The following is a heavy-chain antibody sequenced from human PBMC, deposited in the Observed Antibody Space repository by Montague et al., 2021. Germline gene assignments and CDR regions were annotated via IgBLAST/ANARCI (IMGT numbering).Heavy chain of an antibody. V-gene: IGHV3-74*01. CDR1: GFTFSSYW. CDR3: ARGYDS. Sequence: SLRLSWAASGFTFSSYWMHWVRQAPGKGLVWVSTIKTDGSSTNYADSVKGRFTISRDNAKNTLYLQMNSLRVEDTAVYYCARGYDSWGQGALVTVSS. D-gene: IGHD3-10*01. J-gene: IGHJ4*02. CDR2: IKTDGSST.